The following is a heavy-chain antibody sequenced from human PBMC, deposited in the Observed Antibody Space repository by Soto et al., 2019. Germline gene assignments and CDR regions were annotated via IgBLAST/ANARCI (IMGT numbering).Heavy chain of an antibody. CDR3: AAGLTKSGPPVWWFDP. Sequence: ASVKVSCKASGFTFTSSAMQWVRQARGQRLEWIGWIVVGSGNTNYAQKFQERVTITRDMSTSTAYMELSSLRSEDTAVYYCAAGLTKSGPPVWWFDPWGQGTLVTVSS. D-gene: IGHD4-4*01. CDR1: GFTFTSSA. J-gene: IGHJ5*02. V-gene: IGHV1-58*02. CDR2: IVVGSGNT.